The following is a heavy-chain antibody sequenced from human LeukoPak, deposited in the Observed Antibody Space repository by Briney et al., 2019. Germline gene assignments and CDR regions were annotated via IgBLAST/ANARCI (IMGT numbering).Heavy chain of an antibody. Sequence: QAGGSLRLSCAASGFTFISYGMQWVRQAPGKGLAWVSRINTDGSSTSYADSVKGRFTVSRDNAKNTLYLQVNSLRAEDTAVYFCTRELPREVTLDYWGQGTLVTVSS. V-gene: IGHV3-74*01. CDR1: GFTFISYG. J-gene: IGHJ4*01. D-gene: IGHD2-21*02. CDR3: TRELPREVTLDY. CDR2: INTDGSST.